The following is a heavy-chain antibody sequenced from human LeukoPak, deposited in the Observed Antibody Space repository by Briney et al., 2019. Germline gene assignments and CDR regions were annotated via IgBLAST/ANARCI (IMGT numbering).Heavy chain of an antibody. CDR2: INPSGGST. V-gene: IGHV1-46*01. CDR3: ARDRSHYYDSSGYYYTPDAFDI. CDR1: GYTFTSYY. J-gene: IGHJ3*02. D-gene: IGHD3-22*01. Sequence: ASVKVSCKASGYTFTSYYMHWVRQVPGQGLEWMGIINPSGGSTSYAQKFQGRVTMTRDTSTSTVYMELSSLRSEDTAVYYCARDRSHYYDSSGYYYTPDAFDIWGQGTMVTVSS.